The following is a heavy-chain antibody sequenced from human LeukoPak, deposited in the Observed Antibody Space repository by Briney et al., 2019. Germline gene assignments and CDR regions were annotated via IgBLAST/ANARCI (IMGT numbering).Heavy chain of an antibody. CDR2: IKSDGTST. CDR3: TIIQLGC. D-gene: IGHD7-27*01. CDR1: GFTVSTYC. V-gene: IGHV3-74*01. Sequence: GGSLRLSCAFPGFTVSTYCMDWVRQAPGKGLVWVSRIKSDGTSTSYADSVKGRFTISRENAKNMLYLQMNSLRPEDTALYYCTIIQLGCWGQGSLVTVSS. J-gene: IGHJ4*02.